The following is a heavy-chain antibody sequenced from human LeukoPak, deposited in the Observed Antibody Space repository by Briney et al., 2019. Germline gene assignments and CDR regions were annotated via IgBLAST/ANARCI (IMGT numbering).Heavy chain of an antibody. CDR2: INPSGGST. J-gene: IGHJ4*02. D-gene: IGHD3-22*01. Sequence: ASVKVSCKASGYTFTSYYMHWVRQAPGQGLEWMGIINPSGGSTSYAQKFQGRVTMTRDTSTSTVYMELSSLRSEDTAVYYCAREVTMIVVVNAGYFDYWGQGTLVTVSS. V-gene: IGHV1-46*01. CDR3: AREVTMIVVVNAGYFDY. CDR1: GYTFTSYY.